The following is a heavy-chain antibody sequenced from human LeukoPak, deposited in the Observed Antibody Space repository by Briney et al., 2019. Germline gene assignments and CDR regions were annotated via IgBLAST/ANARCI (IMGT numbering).Heavy chain of an antibody. J-gene: IGHJ6*02. V-gene: IGHV3-66*02. CDR1: GFTVDSNY. CDR3: ARGFGKAAANVFGGYTMDV. CDR2: IYTGGST. Sequence: GGSLRLSCAASGFTVDSNYMSWVRQAPGKGLEWVSLIYTGGSTYYADSVRGRFTISRDNSKNTLYLQMNSLRPEDTAVYYCARGFGKAAANVFGGYTMDVGGQGTTVTVS. D-gene: IGHD6-13*01.